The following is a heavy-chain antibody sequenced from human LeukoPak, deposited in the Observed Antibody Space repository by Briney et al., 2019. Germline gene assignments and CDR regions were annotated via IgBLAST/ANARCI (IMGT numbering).Heavy chain of an antibody. V-gene: IGHV3-7*04. Sequence: PGGSLRPSCAASGFTLSSYWMSWVRQAPGKGLEWVANIKQDGSEINYVDSVKGRFTITRDNAKNSMLLQMNSLRAEDTAVYYCARADYGGNLFFDYWGQGALVTVSS. D-gene: IGHD4-23*01. CDR2: IKQDGSEI. J-gene: IGHJ4*02. CDR3: ARADYGGNLFFDY. CDR1: GFTLSSYW.